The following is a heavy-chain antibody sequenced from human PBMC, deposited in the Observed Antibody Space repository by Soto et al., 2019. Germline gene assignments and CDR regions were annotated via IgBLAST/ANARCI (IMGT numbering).Heavy chain of an antibody. V-gene: IGHV3-23*01. CDR3: VKNSGWFNT. CDR2: IDGRGGIT. J-gene: IGHJ5*02. D-gene: IGHD3-10*01. CDR1: GFTFGTTD. Sequence: QLLQSGGGLVQPGGSLTLSCAASGFTFGTTDMSWVRQAPGEGLEWVSTIDGRGGITYYVDSLNCRFTISRDNSSNTVCLQMNSLRGDDTAQYYCVKNSGWFNTWGQGALVTVAS.